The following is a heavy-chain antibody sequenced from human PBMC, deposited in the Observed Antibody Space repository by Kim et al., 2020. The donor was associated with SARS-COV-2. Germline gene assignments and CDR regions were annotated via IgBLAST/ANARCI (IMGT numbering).Heavy chain of an antibody. V-gene: IGHV3-23*01. Sequence: GGSLRLSCAASGFTFSSYDMSWVRQAPGKGLEWVSAISGSGGSTYYADSVKGRFTISRDNSKNTLYLQMNSLRAEDTAVYYCAKDLGYDSSGYYLVLDYWGQGTLVTVSS. CDR2: ISGSGGST. D-gene: IGHD3-22*01. CDR3: AKDLGYDSSGYYLVLDY. J-gene: IGHJ4*02. CDR1: GFTFSSYD.